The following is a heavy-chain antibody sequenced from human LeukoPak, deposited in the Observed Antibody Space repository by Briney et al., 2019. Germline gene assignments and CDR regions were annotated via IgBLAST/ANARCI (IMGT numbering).Heavy chain of an antibody. D-gene: IGHD3-22*01. J-gene: IGHJ4*02. CDR2: ISGSGGST. V-gene: IGHV3-23*01. CDR1: GFTFTNYA. Sequence: GGSLRLSCAASGFTFTNYAMSWVSQAPGKGLEWVSVISGSGGSTYYADSVKGRFTISRDNSKDTLYLQMNSLRAEDTAVYYCARRDYYYCFDYWGQGTLVTVSS. CDR3: ARRDYYYCFDY.